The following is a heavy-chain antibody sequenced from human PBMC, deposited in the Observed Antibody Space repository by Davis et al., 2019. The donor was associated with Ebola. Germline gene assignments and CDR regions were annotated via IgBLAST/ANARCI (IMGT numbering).Heavy chain of an antibody. J-gene: IGHJ6*02. CDR1: GFTFSSYS. CDR3: ARGYSSSWQKFYGMDV. Sequence: GESLKISCAASGFTFSSYSMNWVRQAPGKGLEWVSYISSSSSTIYYADSVKGRFTISRDNAKNSLYLQMNSLRDEDTAVYYCARGYSSSWQKFYGMDVWGQGTTVTVSS. V-gene: IGHV3-48*02. D-gene: IGHD6-13*01. CDR2: ISSSSSTI.